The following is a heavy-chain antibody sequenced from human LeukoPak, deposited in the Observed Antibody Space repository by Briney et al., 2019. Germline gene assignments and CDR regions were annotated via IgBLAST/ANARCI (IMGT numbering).Heavy chain of an antibody. Sequence: SETLSLTCAVYGGSFSGHYCSWIRQPPGKGLEYIGEINHRGSANYNLSLKSRVTISLDTSKNQFSLKLSSVTAADTAVYYCARDNSVGDTAWWFDPWGQGTLVTVSS. CDR2: INHRGSA. V-gene: IGHV4-34*01. CDR1: GGSFSGHY. CDR3: ARDNSVGDTAWWFDP. J-gene: IGHJ5*02. D-gene: IGHD1-26*01.